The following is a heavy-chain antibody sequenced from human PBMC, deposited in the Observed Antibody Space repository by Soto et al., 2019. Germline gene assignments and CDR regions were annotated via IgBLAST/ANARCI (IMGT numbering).Heavy chain of an antibody. Sequence: SETLSLTCTVSGGSINTYNLFWAWVRQPPGKGLEWIASIHYGGNAYYSPSLTTRATISRDTSKNRVSLELTSVTAADTAVYYCARVGGIVGATTHDYWGQGTLVTVS. CDR2: IHYGGNA. J-gene: IGHJ4*02. D-gene: IGHD1-26*01. CDR3: ARVGGIVGATTHDY. CDR1: GGSINTYNLF. V-gene: IGHV4-39*01.